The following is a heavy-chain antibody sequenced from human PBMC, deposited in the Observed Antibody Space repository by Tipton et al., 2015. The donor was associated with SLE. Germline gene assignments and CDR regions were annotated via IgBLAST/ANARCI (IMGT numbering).Heavy chain of an antibody. Sequence: TLSLTCTVSGGSVSSGSYYWSWIRQPPGKGLEWIGYIYYSGSTNYNPSLKSRVTISVDTAKNQFSLKLSSVTAADTAVYYCASAPQAARNAFDIWGQGTMVTVSS. CDR3: ASAPQAARNAFDI. CDR1: GGSVSSGSYY. V-gene: IGHV4-61*01. CDR2: IYYSGST. J-gene: IGHJ3*02. D-gene: IGHD6-6*01.